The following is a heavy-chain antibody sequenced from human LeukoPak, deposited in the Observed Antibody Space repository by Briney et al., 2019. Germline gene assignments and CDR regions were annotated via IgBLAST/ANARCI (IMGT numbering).Heavy chain of an antibody. J-gene: IGHJ4*02. V-gene: IGHV4-34*01. CDR3: ARVMVIVDY. Sequence: SETLSLTCAVYGGSFSGYYWSWIRQPPGKGLEWIGEINHSGSTNYNLSLKSRVTISVDTSKIQFSLKLSSVTAADTAVYYCARVMVIVDYWGQGTLVTVSS. D-gene: IGHD3-16*02. CDR1: GGSFSGYY. CDR2: INHSGST.